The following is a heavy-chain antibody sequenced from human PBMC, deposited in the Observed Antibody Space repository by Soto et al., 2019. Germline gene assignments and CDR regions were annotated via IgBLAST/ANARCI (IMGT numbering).Heavy chain of an antibody. V-gene: IGHV4-31*03. CDR2: IYYSGST. J-gene: IGHJ6*02. D-gene: IGHD6-19*01. CDR3: ARDQVAVAENLYYYYGMDV. Sequence: PSETLSLTCTVSGGSISSGGYYWSWIRQHPGKGLEWIGYIYYSGSTYYNPSLKSRVTISVDTSKNQFSLKLSSVTAADTAVYYCARDQVAVAENLYYYYGMDVWGQGTTVTVSS. CDR1: GGSISSGGYY.